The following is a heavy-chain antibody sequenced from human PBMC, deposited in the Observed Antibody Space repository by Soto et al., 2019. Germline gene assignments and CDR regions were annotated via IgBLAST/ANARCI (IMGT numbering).Heavy chain of an antibody. CDR1: GGSFSGYY. D-gene: IGHD6-13*01. J-gene: IGHJ4*02. V-gene: IGHV4-34*01. Sequence: SETLSLTCAVYGGSFSGYYWSWIRQPPGKGLEWIGEINHSGSTNYNPSLKSRVTISVDTSKNQFSLKLSSVTAADTAVYYCARGTGIAALYYSDYWGQGTLVTVSS. CDR3: ARGTGIAALYYSDY. CDR2: INHSGST.